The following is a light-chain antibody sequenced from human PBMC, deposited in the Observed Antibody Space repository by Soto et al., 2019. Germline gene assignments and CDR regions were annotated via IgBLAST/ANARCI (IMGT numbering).Light chain of an antibody. CDR2: GAS. V-gene: IGKV3-20*01. Sequence: DIMLKQSPGTLSLSPGERATLSCRASQSVSSSYLAWYQQKPGQPPRLLIYGASSRATGIPDRFSGSGSGTDFTLTISRLEPEDFAVFYCQHYDSLPITFGQGTRLEIK. CDR3: QHYDSLPIT. J-gene: IGKJ5*01. CDR1: QSVSSSY.